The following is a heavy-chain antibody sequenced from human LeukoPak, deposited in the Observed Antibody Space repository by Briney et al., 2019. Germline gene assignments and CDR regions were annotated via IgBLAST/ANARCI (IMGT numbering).Heavy chain of an antibody. CDR2: IWYDASGQ. CDR1: GFSFSTYG. J-gene: IGHJ4*02. V-gene: IGHV3-33*01. Sequence: PGGSLRLSCAASGFSFSTYGMHWVRQAPGKGLEWVAMIWYDASGQHYADSVKGRFTISRDTSKNILYLQMNSLRAEDTAVYFCARDSLYDDNGYYHYFDYWGQGTLVTVSS. D-gene: IGHD3-22*01. CDR3: ARDSLYDDNGYYHYFDY.